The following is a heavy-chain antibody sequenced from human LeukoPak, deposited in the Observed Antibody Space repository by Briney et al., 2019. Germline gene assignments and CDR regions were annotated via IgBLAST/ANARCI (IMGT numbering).Heavy chain of an antibody. V-gene: IGHV1-8*01. J-gene: IGHJ6*03. CDR3: ARAPEWGKSNFYYYMDV. D-gene: IGHD1-26*01. CDR1: GYTFTSYD. Sequence: ASVKVSCKASGYTFTSYDINWVRQATGQGLEWMGWMNTNSGNTGYAQKFQGRVTMTRNTSINTAYMELSSLRSEDTAVYYCARAPEWGKSNFYYYMDVWGKGTTVTVS. CDR2: MNTNSGNT.